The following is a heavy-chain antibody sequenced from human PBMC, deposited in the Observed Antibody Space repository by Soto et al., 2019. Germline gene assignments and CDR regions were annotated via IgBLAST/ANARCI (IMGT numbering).Heavy chain of an antibody. CDR3: ARDRLGDSLTNWYFDL. Sequence: QVQLVESGGGVVQPGRSLRLSCAASGFTFSSYAMHWVRQAPGKGLEWVAVISYDGSNKYYADSVKGRFTISRDNSKNTLYLQMNSLRAEDTAVYYCARDRLGDSLTNWYFDLWGRGTLVTVSS. CDR1: GFTFSSYA. V-gene: IGHV3-30-3*01. J-gene: IGHJ2*01. D-gene: IGHD3-22*01. CDR2: ISYDGSNK.